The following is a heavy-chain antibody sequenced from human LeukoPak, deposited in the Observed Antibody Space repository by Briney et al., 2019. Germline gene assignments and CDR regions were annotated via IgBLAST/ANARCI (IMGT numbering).Heavy chain of an antibody. V-gene: IGHV3-11*01. Sequence: GGSLRLSCAASGFTFSDYYMSWIRQAPGKGLEWVSYISSSGSTKYYADSVKGRFTISRDNAKNSLDLQMNSLRAEDTAVYYCAKDRNSWDYVFDYWGQGTLVTVSS. D-gene: IGHD1-7*01. CDR3: AKDRNSWDYVFDY. J-gene: IGHJ4*02. CDR2: ISSSGSTK. CDR1: GFTFSDYY.